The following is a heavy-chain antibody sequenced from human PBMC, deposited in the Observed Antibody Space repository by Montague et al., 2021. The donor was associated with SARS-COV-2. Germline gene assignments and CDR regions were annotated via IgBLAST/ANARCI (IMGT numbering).Heavy chain of an antibody. CDR3: ASALAHFDY. D-gene: IGHD2-21*01. CDR2: IFHTEAT. CDR1: GDSVSSSYW. Sequence: SETLSLTYTVSGDSVSSSYWWSWVRQAPGKGLEWIGEIFHTEATNYNPSLKSRVIISLDKSKNQFSLNLNSVTAADTAVYFCASALAHFDYWGQGTLVTVPS. V-gene: IGHV4-4*02. J-gene: IGHJ4*02.